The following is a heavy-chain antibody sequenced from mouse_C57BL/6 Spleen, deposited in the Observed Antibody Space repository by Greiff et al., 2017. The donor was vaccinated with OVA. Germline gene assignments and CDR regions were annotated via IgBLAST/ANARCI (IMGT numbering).Heavy chain of an antibody. D-gene: IGHD1-1*01. V-gene: IGHV5-17*01. Sequence: DVKLVESGGGLVKPGGSLKLSCAASGFTFSDYGMHWVRQAPEKGLEWVAYISRGSSSIYYAHTVKGRSTFSRDNAKSTPFLQMTRLRSEDTAMYYSASNYGSSLYAMDYWGQGTSVTVSS. J-gene: IGHJ4*01. CDR3: ASNYGSSLYAMDY. CDR1: GFTFSDYG. CDR2: ISRGSSSI.